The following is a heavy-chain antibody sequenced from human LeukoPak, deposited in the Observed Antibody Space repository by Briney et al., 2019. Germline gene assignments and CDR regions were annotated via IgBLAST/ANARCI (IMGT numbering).Heavy chain of an antibody. J-gene: IGHJ5*02. CDR2: IFSTGST. CDR3: ARQVLDFWSPSTLRARFDP. CDR1: GDSIRSFY. D-gene: IGHD3-3*01. Sequence: PETLSLTCTISGDSIRSFYWSWVRQPPGKGLEWLGYIFSTGSTNYSPSLKSRVTISVDTSKNQLSLKLTSVTAADTAVYYCARQVLDFWSPSTLRARFDPWGQGTLVAVPS. V-gene: IGHV4-4*09.